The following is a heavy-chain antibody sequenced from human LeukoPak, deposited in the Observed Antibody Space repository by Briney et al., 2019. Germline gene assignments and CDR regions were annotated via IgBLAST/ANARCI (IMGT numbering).Heavy chain of an antibody. D-gene: IGHD5-12*01. Sequence: XMGWISAYNGNTNYAQKLQGRVTMTTDTSTSTAYMELRSLRSDDTAVYYCARTAALDISFDYWGQGTLVTVSS. J-gene: IGHJ4*02. CDR3: ARTAALDISFDY. V-gene: IGHV1-18*01. CDR2: ISAYNGNT.